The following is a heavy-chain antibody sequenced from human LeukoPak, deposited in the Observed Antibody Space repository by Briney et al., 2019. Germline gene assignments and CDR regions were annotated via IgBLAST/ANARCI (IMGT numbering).Heavy chain of an antibody. D-gene: IGHD4-23*01. V-gene: IGHV3-30*04. Sequence: GGALTLSCAASGFXFSSYAIHWVRQAPGKGLDGVALISYDGRNKYYADSVKGRFTISRDNSKNTLYLQMNSQRAEETAVYYCARVDTVVSYFDYWGQGTLVTVSS. J-gene: IGHJ4*02. CDR1: GFXFSSYA. CDR2: ISYDGRNK. CDR3: ARVDTVVSYFDY.